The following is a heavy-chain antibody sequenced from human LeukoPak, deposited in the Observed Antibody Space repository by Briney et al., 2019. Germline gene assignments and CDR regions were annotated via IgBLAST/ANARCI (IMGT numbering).Heavy chain of an antibody. CDR3: ARDEDYFDY. CDR1: GGSLSSSSYY. J-gene: IGHJ4*02. V-gene: IGHV4-39*02. Sequence: SETLSLTCTVSGGSLSSSSYYWGWLRQPPGKGLEWIGSIYYSGSTYYHPSLKSRVTISVDTSKNQFSLKRSSVTAADTAVYYCARDEDYFDYWDQGTLVTVSS. CDR2: IYYSGST.